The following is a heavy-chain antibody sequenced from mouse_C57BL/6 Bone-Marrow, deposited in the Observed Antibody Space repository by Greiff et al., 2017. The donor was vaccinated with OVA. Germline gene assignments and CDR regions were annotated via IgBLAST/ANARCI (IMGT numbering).Heavy chain of an antibody. CDR3: ARLGTGYYFDY. Sequence: EVKVVESGGDLVKPGGSLKLSCAASGFTFSSYGMSWVRQTPDKRLEWVATISSGGSYTYYPDSVKGRVTISRDNAKNTLYLQMSSLKSEDTAMYYCARLGTGYYFDYWGQGTTLTVSS. CDR1: GFTFSSYG. V-gene: IGHV5-6*01. CDR2: ISSGGSYT. D-gene: IGHD4-1*01. J-gene: IGHJ2*01.